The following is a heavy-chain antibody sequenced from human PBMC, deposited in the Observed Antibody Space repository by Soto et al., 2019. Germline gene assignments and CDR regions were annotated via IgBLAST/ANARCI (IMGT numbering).Heavy chain of an antibody. Sequence: QVQLVQSGAEVKTPGASVKVSCRASGYSSRTHGISWVRQAPGQGLEWMGWISTYDDKTNFPQKFQGRITMTTDTSTSTAYMELRSLRSDDTAVYFCARDLGYCNSSGCFRNWFDPWGQGTLVTVSS. CDR3: ARDLGYCNSSGCFRNWFDP. CDR1: GYSSRTHG. CDR2: ISTYDDKT. V-gene: IGHV1-18*01. D-gene: IGHD2-15*01. J-gene: IGHJ5*02.